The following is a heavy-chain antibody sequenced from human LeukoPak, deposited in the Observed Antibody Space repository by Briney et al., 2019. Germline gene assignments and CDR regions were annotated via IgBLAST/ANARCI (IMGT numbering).Heavy chain of an antibody. J-gene: IGHJ3*02. D-gene: IGHD3-22*01. Sequence: ASVTVSCKASGGTFSSYAISWVRQAPGQGLEWMGRIIPILGIANYAQKFQGRVTITADKSTSTAYMELSSLRSEDTAVYYCARTYYYDSSGYPDAFDIWGQGTMVTVSS. CDR1: GGTFSSYA. CDR2: IIPILGIA. CDR3: ARTYYYDSSGYPDAFDI. V-gene: IGHV1-69*04.